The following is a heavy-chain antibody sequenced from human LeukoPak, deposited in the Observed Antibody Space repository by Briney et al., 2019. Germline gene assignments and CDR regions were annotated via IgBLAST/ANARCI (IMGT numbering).Heavy chain of an antibody. J-gene: IGHJ6*02. CDR2: ISSSSSYT. CDR1: GFTFSDYY. Sequence: GGSLRLSCAASGFTFSDYYMSWIRQAPGKGLEWVSYISSSSSYTNYADSVKGRFTISRDNAKNSLYLQMNSLRAEDTAVYYCARDSKKYSSSSYYYYGMDVWGRGTTVTVSS. D-gene: IGHD6-6*01. CDR3: ARDSKKYSSSSYYYYGMDV. V-gene: IGHV3-11*06.